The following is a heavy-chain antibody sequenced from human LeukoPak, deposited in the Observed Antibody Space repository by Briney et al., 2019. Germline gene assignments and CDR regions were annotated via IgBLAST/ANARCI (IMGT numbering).Heavy chain of an antibody. CDR3: ARYSSSWRSDY. CDR2: IYYSGTT. J-gene: IGHJ4*02. Sequence: SETLSLTCTVSGGSISSYYWGWIRQPPGKGLEWIGNIYYSGTTNYNPSLKSRVTISVDTSKNQFSLKLSSVTAADTAVYYCARYSSSWRSDYWGQGTLVTVSS. D-gene: IGHD6-13*01. CDR1: GGSISSYY. V-gene: IGHV4-59*08.